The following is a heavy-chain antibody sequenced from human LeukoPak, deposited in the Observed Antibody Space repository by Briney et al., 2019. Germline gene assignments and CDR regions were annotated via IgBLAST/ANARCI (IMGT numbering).Heavy chain of an antibody. CDR2: IYTSGST. V-gene: IGHV4-4*07. Sequence: PSETLSLTCSVSGGSISDFHWGWIRQPAGKGLEWIGRIYTSGSTNYNPSLKSRVTISVDTSKNQFSLKLSSVTAADTAVYYCARVKMYYYDSSGHDAFDIWGQGTMVTVSS. D-gene: IGHD3-22*01. CDR1: GGSISDFH. J-gene: IGHJ3*02. CDR3: ARVKMYYYDSSGHDAFDI.